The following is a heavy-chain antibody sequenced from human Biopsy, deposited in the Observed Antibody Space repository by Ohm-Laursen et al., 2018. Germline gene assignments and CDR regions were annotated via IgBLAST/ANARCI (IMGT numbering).Heavy chain of an antibody. J-gene: IGHJ6*02. CDR3: AKDRGVARTYYYYPYGMDV. CDR1: EFIFSRFW. D-gene: IGHD3-10*01. Sequence: SLRLSCAAPEFIFSRFWMYWVRHAPGKGLVWVSRINSDGSSTNYADAVKGRFTISRDNAKNTVFLQMNSPRAEDTAVFYCAKDRGVARTYYYYPYGMDVWGQGTTVTVSS. CDR2: INSDGSST. V-gene: IGHV3-74*01.